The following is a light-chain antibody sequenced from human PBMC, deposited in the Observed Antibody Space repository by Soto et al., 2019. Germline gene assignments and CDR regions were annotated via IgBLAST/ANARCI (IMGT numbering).Light chain of an antibody. CDR2: DNT. CDR3: QSYDSSLTASV. V-gene: IGLV1-40*01. Sequence: QLVLTQPPSVSGAPGQRVTISCTGSSSNIGAGYDVHWYQQLPGTAPKLLIYDNTDRPSGVPDRFSGSKSGTSASLAITGLQAEDEADYYCQSYDSSLTASVFGGGTQLTVL. CDR1: SSNIGAGYD. J-gene: IGLJ2*01.